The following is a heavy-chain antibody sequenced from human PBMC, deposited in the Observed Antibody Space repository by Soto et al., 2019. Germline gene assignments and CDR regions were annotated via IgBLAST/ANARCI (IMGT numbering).Heavy chain of an antibody. Sequence: SETLSLTCAVSGGSISSSNWWSWVRQPPGKGLEWIGEIFHSGSTNYNPSLKGRVTISLDMSNNQFSLKLNSVTAADTAVYYCARVTSGLSLFDYWGQGTLVTVSS. V-gene: IGHV4-4*02. CDR1: GGSISSSNW. CDR2: IFHSGST. CDR3: ARVTSGLSLFDY. D-gene: IGHD6-19*01. J-gene: IGHJ4*02.